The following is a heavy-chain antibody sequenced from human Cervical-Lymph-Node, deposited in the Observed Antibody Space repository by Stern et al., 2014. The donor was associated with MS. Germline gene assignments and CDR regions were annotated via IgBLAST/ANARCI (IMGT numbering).Heavy chain of an antibody. D-gene: IGHD6-19*01. CDR3: ARDVSVAGAQTFDY. CDR2: IIPIFGTA. J-gene: IGHJ4*02. Sequence: VQLVESGAEVKKPGSSVKVSCKASGGTFSSYAISWVRQAPGQGLEWMGGIIPIFGTANYATKFQGIVTITADKPTSTAYMELSSLRSEDTAVYYCARDVSVAGAQTFDYWGQGTLVTVSS. CDR1: GGTFSSYA. V-gene: IGHV1-69*06.